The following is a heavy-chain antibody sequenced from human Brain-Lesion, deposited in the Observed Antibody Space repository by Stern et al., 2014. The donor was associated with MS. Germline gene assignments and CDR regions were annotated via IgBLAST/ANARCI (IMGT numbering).Heavy chain of an antibody. Sequence: QVHLVESGAEVKKPGASVKVSCKASGYTFTSYDVTWVRQAPGQGLEWMGWMNPDSGNIGYAQKFQGRVIMTRSTSISTAYMELTSLRSEDTAVYYCARRRQYYYGSGDYWGQGTLVTVSS. CDR1: GYTFTSYD. J-gene: IGHJ4*02. CDR3: ARRRQYYYGSGDY. CDR2: MNPDSGNI. D-gene: IGHD3-10*01. V-gene: IGHV1-8*01.